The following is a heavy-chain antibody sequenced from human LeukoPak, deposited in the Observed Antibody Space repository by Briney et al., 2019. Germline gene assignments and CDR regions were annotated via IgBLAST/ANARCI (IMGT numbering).Heavy chain of an antibody. Sequence: GGSLRLSCAATGFNVSLSYMTWVRQAPGKGLEWLAVVFGGGSKYHADSVKDRFTISRDTVRNTVDLQMKSLRVEDTAVYYCARTRSGSRDCWGQGTLVVVSS. CDR2: VFGGGSK. D-gene: IGHD1-26*01. J-gene: IGHJ4*02. CDR1: GFNVSLSY. CDR3: ARTRSGSRDC. V-gene: IGHV3-53*01.